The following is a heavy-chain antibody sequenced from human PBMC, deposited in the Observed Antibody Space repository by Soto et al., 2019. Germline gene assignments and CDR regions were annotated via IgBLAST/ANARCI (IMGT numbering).Heavy chain of an antibody. CDR3: ARAKDQWLIPRNVMDV. Sequence: QVQLVESGGGVVQPGRSLRLSCAASGFTFSSYAMHWVRQAPGKGLEWVAVISYDGSNKYYADSVKGRFTISRDNSKNTLYLQMNSLRAEDTAVYYRARAKDQWLIPRNVMDVWGQGTTVTVSS. D-gene: IGHD6-19*01. J-gene: IGHJ6*02. CDR2: ISYDGSNK. V-gene: IGHV3-30-3*01. CDR1: GFTFSSYA.